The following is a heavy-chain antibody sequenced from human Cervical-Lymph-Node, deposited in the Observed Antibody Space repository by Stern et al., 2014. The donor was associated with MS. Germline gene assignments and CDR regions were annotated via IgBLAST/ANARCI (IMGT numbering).Heavy chain of an antibody. CDR3: ASSYTAWGNPVHFYGMDV. CDR2: IIPMSGKM. Sequence: VQLVESGAEVKKPGSSAKVSCKASGGTFSRYAISWVRQTPGKGLEWMGGIIPMSGKMKYAQKLEVRVNLIADESTSTAYMELSSLRSEDAAVYYCASSYTAWGNPVHFYGMDVWGQGTTVPVSS. CDR1: GGTFSRYA. V-gene: IGHV1-69*01. D-gene: IGHD4-23*01. J-gene: IGHJ6*02.